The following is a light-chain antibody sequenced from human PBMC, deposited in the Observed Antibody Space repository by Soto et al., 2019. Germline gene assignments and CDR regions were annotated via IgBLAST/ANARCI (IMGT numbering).Light chain of an antibody. V-gene: IGLV2-14*01. CDR2: DVS. J-gene: IGLJ1*01. Sequence: QSVLTQPSPVSGSPGQSITISRPGTSSDVGGYNYVSWYQQHPGKAPKLLIYDVSNRPSGASNRFSGSKSGNTASLTISGLQAEDEADYYCSSYTGSTTLHYVFGTGTKVTVL. CDR1: SSDVGGYNY. CDR3: SSYTGSTTLHYV.